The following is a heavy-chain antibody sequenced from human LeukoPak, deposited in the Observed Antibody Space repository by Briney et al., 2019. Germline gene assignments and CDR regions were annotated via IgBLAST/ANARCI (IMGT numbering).Heavy chain of an antibody. CDR3: ARGLEWGDGFDI. CDR1: RGSISSSSYY. J-gene: IGHJ3*02. CDR2: IFYSGSS. Sequence: SETLSLTCTVSRGSISSSSYYWGWIRQSPGKGLEWIGSIFYSGSSYYNRSLKSRVAIFVDTSNNQFSLRLSSVTAADTAVYFCARGLEWGDGFDIWGQGTMVTVSP. V-gene: IGHV4-39*01. D-gene: IGHD1-1*01.